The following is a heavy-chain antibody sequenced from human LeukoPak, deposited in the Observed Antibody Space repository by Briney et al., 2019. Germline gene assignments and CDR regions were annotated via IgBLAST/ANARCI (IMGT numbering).Heavy chain of an antibody. Sequence: SETLSLTCTVSGGSVSGYYWSWIRQPPGKGLEWIGYVYYTGSTNYNPSLKSRVTISVDMSKNQFSLRLSSVTAADTAVYYCARTYDSSGLAAFDIWGQGTMVTVSS. CDR3: ARTYDSSGLAAFDI. J-gene: IGHJ3*02. V-gene: IGHV4-59*02. D-gene: IGHD3-22*01. CDR1: GGSVSGYY. CDR2: VYYTGST.